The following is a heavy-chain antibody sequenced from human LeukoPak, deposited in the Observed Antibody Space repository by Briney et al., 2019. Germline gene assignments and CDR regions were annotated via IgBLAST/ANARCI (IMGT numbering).Heavy chain of an antibody. V-gene: IGHV3-23*01. D-gene: IGHD2-8*01. CDR1: GFTFSSFA. CDR3: AKDVCTSPRCLLYSDS. Sequence: GGSLRLSCAASGFTFSSFAMSWVRQAPEKGLEWVSAISGSGADTYYTDSVRGRFTISRNNSKNVLYVQMNRLRVEDTAVYFCAKDVCTSPRCLLYSDSWGQGTLVTVSS. CDR2: ISGSGADT. J-gene: IGHJ4*02.